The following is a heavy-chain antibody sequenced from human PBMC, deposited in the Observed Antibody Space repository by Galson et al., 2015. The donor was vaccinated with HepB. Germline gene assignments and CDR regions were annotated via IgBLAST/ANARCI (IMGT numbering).Heavy chain of an antibody. J-gene: IGHJ4*02. CDR1: GYTFTGYY. D-gene: IGHD6-19*01. V-gene: IGHV1-2*02. CDR2: INPNSGGT. Sequence: SVKVSCKASGYTFTGYYMYWVRQAPGQGLEWMGRINPNSGGTNYAQKFQGRVTLTGDTSINTAYMELGSLGSDDTAIYYCSRHFLTSYSSGWPAFHYWGQGTLVTVSS. CDR3: SRHFLTSYSSGWPAFHY.